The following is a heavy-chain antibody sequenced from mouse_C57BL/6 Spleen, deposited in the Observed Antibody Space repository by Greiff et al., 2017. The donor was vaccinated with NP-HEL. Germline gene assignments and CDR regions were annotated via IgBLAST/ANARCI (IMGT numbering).Heavy chain of an antibody. Sequence: EVMLVESGGGLVKPGGSLKLSCAASGFTFSSYTMSWVRQTPEKRLGWVATISGGGGNTYYPDSVKGRFTISRDNAKNTLYLQMSSLRSEDTALYYCARQGPFYGSSWYFDVWGTGTTVTVPS. CDR3: ARQGPFYGSSWYFDV. CDR2: ISGGGGNT. CDR1: GFTFSSYT. J-gene: IGHJ1*03. D-gene: IGHD1-1*01. V-gene: IGHV5-9*01.